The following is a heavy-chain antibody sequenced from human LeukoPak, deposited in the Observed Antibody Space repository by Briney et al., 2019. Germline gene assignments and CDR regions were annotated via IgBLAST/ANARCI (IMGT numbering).Heavy chain of an antibody. CDR1: GFTFSTYP. CDR2: INNNGDRT. CDR3: ARGGLVGPTPYLDS. V-gene: IGHV3-64*01. D-gene: IGHD1-26*01. J-gene: IGHJ4*02. Sequence: PGGSLRLSCAASGFTFSTYPMYWVRQAPGRGPEYVSGINNNGDRTYYAKSVKGRFTISRDNSKNTLYLQVGSLRAEDMAVYYCARGGLVGPTPYLDSWGQGTLVTVSS.